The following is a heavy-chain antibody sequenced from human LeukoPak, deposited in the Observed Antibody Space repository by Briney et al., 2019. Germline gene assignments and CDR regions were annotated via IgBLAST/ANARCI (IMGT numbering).Heavy chain of an antibody. D-gene: IGHD6-6*01. CDR3: ARIGYSSSSLDY. CDR1: GFTFSNYL. CDR2: INQDGSTK. V-gene: IGHV3-7*01. J-gene: IGHJ4*02. Sequence: PGGSLRLSCAASGFTFSNYLMTWVRQAPGKGLEWVANINQDGSTKYYVDSVKGRFTISRDNAKNSVYLQVNSLTAEDTALYYCARIGYSSSSLDYWGQGTLVIVSS.